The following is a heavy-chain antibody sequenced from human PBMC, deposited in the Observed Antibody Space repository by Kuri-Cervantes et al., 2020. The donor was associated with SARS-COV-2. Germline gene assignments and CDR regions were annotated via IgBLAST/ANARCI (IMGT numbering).Heavy chain of an antibody. CDR1: GYTFSNYW. D-gene: IGHD5-18*01. Sequence: GESLKISCKASGYTFSNYWIGWVRQMPGKGLEWLGIIYPGDSDTRYSPSFQGRVTISADKSISTAYLQWSSLKASDTAMYYCARREDTAMFSFDYWGQGTLVTVSS. J-gene: IGHJ4*02. CDR2: IYPGDSDT. V-gene: IGHV5-51*01. CDR3: ARREDTAMFSFDY.